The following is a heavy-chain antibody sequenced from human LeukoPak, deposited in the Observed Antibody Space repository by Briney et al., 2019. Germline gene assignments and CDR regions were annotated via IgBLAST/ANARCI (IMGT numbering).Heavy chain of an antibody. D-gene: IGHD5-12*01. V-gene: IGHV4-39*01. CDR1: GGSINNNNYY. Sequence: SETLSLTCTVSGGSINNNNYYWGWIRQPPGKGLEWIGTIYYSGSTYYNPSLKSRVTVSVDTSKNQFSLKLSSVTAADATVYYCARMYSGYEDYWGQGTLVTDSS. CDR3: ARMYSGYEDY. J-gene: IGHJ4*02. CDR2: IYYSGST.